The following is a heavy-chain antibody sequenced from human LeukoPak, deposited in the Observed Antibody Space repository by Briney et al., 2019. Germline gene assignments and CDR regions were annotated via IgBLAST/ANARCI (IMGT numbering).Heavy chain of an antibody. V-gene: IGHV4-4*07. CDR3: ARVITRRTNWFDP. J-gene: IGHJ5*02. Sequence: PSETLSLTCTVSGGSISSYYWSWIRPPAGKGLEWIGRIYSGGSTNYNPSLKSRVTMSVDTSKNQFSLTLSSVTAADTAVYYCARVITRRTNWFDPWGQGTLVTVSS. D-gene: IGHD1-14*01. CDR2: IYSGGST. CDR1: GGSISSYY.